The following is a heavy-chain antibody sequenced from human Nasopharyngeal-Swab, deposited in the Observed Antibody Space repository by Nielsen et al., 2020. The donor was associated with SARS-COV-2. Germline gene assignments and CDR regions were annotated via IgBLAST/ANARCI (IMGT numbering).Heavy chain of an antibody. J-gene: IGHJ4*02. CDR2: IYTSGST. Sequence: SETLSLTCAVSGYSISSSYYWSWIRQPAGKGLEWIGRIYTSGSTNYNPSLKSRVTMSVDTSKNQFSLKLSSVTAADTAVYYCARETYYYDSRPLDYWGQGTLVTVSS. CDR3: ARETYYYDSRPLDY. CDR1: GYSISSSYY. D-gene: IGHD3-22*01. V-gene: IGHV4-4*07.